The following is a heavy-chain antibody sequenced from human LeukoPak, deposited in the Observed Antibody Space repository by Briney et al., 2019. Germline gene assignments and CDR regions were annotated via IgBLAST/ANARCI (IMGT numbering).Heavy chain of an antibody. D-gene: IGHD1-26*01. Sequence: GGSLRLSCAASGFTFSSYWMSWVRQAQGKGLEWVANIKQDGSEKYYVDSVKGRFTISRDNAKNSLYLQMNSLRAEDTAVYYCARGRRGSYLAYWGQGTLVTVSS. CDR3: ARGRRGSYLAY. V-gene: IGHV3-7*01. J-gene: IGHJ4*02. CDR2: IKQDGSEK. CDR1: GFTFSSYW.